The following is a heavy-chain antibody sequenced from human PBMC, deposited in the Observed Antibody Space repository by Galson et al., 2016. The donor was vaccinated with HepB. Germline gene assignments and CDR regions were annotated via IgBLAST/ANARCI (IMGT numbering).Heavy chain of an antibody. J-gene: IGHJ3*02. D-gene: IGHD5-12*01. CDR2: GST. CDR3: AREDLLEGSGYYLIHI. V-gene: IGHV4-59*01. Sequence: GSTNYNPSLRSRVTISVDTSKNQFSLTLTSVTPADTAVYYCAREDLLEGSGYYLIHIWGQGTMVTVSS.